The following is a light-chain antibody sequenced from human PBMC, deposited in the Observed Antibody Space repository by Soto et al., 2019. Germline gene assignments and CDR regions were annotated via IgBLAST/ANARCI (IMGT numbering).Light chain of an antibody. CDR3: QQYESFPRT. CDR1: QGINNY. CDR2: ATY. Sequence: DIQMTQSPSSLSASVGDRVTITCRASQGINNYLAWFQQKPGRAPKSLIYATYSLQSGVPSKFSGSGSGTDFILTIRNLQPEDCATYYCQQYESFPRTFGQGTKVEIK. V-gene: IGKV1-16*02. J-gene: IGKJ1*01.